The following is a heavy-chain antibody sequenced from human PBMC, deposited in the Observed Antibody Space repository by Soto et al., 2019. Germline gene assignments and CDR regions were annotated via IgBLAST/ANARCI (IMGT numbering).Heavy chain of an antibody. D-gene: IGHD2-21*02. V-gene: IGHV5-51*01. J-gene: IGHJ2*01. CDR2: IFPGDSDT. Sequence: EVQLVQSGAEVRKPGESLKISCKGSGYSFTNYWIGWVRQKPGKGLEWMGTIFPGDSDTRYSPSFQGQVTISADRSTSTAYLQWNSLKASDTARYYCARPKQPYFGSDSYYVLGSWYFDLWGRGTPVTVSS. CDR3: ARPKQPYFGSDSYYVLGSWYFDL. CDR1: GYSFTNYW.